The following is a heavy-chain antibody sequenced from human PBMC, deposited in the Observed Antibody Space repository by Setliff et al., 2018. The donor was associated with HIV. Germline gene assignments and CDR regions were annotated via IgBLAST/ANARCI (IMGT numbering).Heavy chain of an antibody. Sequence: SETLSLTCAVYGGSFRGYYWNLIRQSPDKGLEWIGEIDHSGSTNYNPSLRSRVIMSADTPKSQFSLNLTSLTAGDTAVYYCARGTKGSRWSVTRINWFDTWGQGTLVTVSS. J-gene: IGHJ5*02. CDR3: ARGTKGSRWSVTRINWFDT. CDR1: GGSFRGYY. D-gene: IGHD6-13*01. CDR2: IDHSGST. V-gene: IGHV4-34*01.